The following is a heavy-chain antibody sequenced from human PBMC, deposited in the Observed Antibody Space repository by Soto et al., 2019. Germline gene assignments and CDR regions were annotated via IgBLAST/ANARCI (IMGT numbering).Heavy chain of an antibody. CDR3: ARGADDYGDRVDY. D-gene: IGHD4-17*01. Sequence: EVQVLESGGGLAQPGGSLRPSCATSGFTFSSNGMSWVRQAPGKGLDWVSGISGSGRNTYYADSVRGRFTISRVNSQNTLYLQMNNLRAEDTAVYYCARGADDYGDRVDYWGQGTLVTVSS. CDR2: ISGSGRNT. J-gene: IGHJ4*02. CDR1: GFTFSSNG. V-gene: IGHV3-23*01.